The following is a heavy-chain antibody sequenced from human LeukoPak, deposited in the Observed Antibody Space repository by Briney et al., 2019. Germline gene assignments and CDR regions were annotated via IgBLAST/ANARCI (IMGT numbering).Heavy chain of an antibody. CDR3: ARASYYYDTSGLGAFDI. D-gene: IGHD3-22*01. J-gene: IGHJ3*02. Sequence: QSGGSLRLSCAASGFTFDDHAMYWVRQAPGKGLEWVSGINWDGSRIGYADAVKGRFTISRDSAKNSLYLQMNSLRTEDTALYYCARASYYYDTSGLGAFDIWGQGTLVTVSS. CDR2: INWDGSRI. V-gene: IGHV3-9*01. CDR1: GFTFDDHA.